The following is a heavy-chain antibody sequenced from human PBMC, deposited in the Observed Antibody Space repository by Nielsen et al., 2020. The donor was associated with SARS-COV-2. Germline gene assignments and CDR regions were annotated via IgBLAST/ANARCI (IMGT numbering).Heavy chain of an antibody. CDR2: IKSKSGGGTI. J-gene: IGHJ4*02. Sequence: GGSLRLSCAASGFTFSNAWMSWVRQAPGKGLEWVGRIKSKSGGGTIDYAAPVEGRFTISRDDSRDTVFLQMNSLKSEDTGVYYCTTHGGGGGSCHPDWGQGTLVTVSS. D-gene: IGHD2-15*01. V-gene: IGHV3-15*01. CDR3: TTHGGGGGSCHPD. CDR1: GFTFSNAW.